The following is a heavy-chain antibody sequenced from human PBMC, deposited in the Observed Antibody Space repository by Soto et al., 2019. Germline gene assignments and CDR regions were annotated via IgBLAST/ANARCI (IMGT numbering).Heavy chain of an antibody. D-gene: IGHD1-26*01. J-gene: IGHJ4*02. V-gene: IGHV3-23*01. CDR1: GGTFSSYA. CDR2: ISGSGGST. CDR3: AKRVGTTHFDY. Sequence: GGSLRLSWAASGGTFSSYAMSWVSQAPGKGLEWVSGISGSGGSTYYADSVKGRFTISRDNSKNTLYLQMNSLRAEDTAVYYCAKRVGTTHFDYWGQGTLVTVSS.